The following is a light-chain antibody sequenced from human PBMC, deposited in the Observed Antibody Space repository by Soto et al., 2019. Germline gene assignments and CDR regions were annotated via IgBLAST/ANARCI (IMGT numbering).Light chain of an antibody. CDR1: QDISNY. V-gene: IGKV1-33*01. CDR2: DAS. CDR3: QQYDNLPRYT. J-gene: IGKJ2*01. Sequence: DIQMTQSPSSLSASVGDRVTITCQASQDISNYLNWYQQKPWKAPKLLIYDASNLETGVPSRFSGSGSGTDFTFTISSLQHEDIATYYCQQYDNLPRYTFGQGNKLEIK.